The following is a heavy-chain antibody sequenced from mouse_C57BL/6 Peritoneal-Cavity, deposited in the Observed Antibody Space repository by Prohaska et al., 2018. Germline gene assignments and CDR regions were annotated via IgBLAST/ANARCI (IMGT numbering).Heavy chain of an antibody. CDR3: AILWSLYFDV. J-gene: IGHJ1*03. CDR2: IYPSDSET. Sequence: PGQGLEWIGNIYPSDSETHYNQKFKDKATLTVDKSSSTAYMQLSSLTSEDSAVYYCAILWSLYFDVWGTGTTVTVPS. D-gene: IGHD1-1*02. V-gene: IGHV1-61*01.